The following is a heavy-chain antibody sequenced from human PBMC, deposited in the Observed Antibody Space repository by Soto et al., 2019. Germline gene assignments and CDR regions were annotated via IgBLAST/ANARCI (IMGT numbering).Heavy chain of an antibody. Sequence: SCKVSGYTLTELSMPWVRQAPGKGLEWMGGFDPEDGETIYAQKFQGRVTMTEDTSTDTAYMELSSLRSEDTAVYYCATDRGKSGAHVVDPWGQGTLVTVSS. J-gene: IGHJ5*02. V-gene: IGHV1-24*01. CDR2: FDPEDGET. CDR3: ATDRGKSGAHVVDP. D-gene: IGHD1-26*01. CDR1: GYTLTELS.